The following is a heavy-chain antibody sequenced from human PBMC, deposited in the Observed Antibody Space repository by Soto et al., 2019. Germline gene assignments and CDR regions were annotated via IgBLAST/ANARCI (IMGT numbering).Heavy chain of an antibody. CDR2: IIPILGIA. CDR3: ATGQGIPETFDY. D-gene: IGHD2-2*01. V-gene: IGHV1-69*02. Sequence: QVQLVQSGAEVKKPGSSVKVSCKASGGTFSSYTISWVRQAPGQGLEWMGRIIPILGIANYAQKFQGRVTITADKSTSTAYTELSSLRSEDTAVYYCATGQGIPETFDYWGQGTLVTVSS. J-gene: IGHJ4*02. CDR1: GGTFSSYT.